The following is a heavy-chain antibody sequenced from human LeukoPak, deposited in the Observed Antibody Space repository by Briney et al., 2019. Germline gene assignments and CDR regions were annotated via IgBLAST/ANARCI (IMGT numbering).Heavy chain of an antibody. J-gene: IGHJ4*02. Sequence: PGGSLRLSCAASGFTFSSYAMSCVRHAPGEGRECVSAISGSGGSTYYADSVKGRFTISRDNYKNTLYLQMNSLRAEDTAVYYCAKDPEWFGELSRFDYWGQGTLVTVSS. CDR3: AKDPEWFGELSRFDY. V-gene: IGHV3-23*01. D-gene: IGHD3-10*01. CDR1: GFTFSSYA. CDR2: ISGSGGST.